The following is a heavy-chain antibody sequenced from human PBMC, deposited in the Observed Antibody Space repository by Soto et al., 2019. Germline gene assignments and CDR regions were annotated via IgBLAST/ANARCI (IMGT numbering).Heavy chain of an antibody. CDR2: IFYSGST. D-gene: IGHD1-1*01. CDR1: GGSFSGYY. V-gene: IGHV4-59*01. CDR3: ARHYPIGNNWNYFDY. Sequence: NPSETLSLTCAVYGGSFSGYYWSWIRQPPGKGLEWIGYIFYSGSTNYNPSLEGRVTISVDTSKNQFSLKVSSVTAADTAVYYCARHYPIGNNWNYFDYWGQGTLVTVSS. J-gene: IGHJ4*02.